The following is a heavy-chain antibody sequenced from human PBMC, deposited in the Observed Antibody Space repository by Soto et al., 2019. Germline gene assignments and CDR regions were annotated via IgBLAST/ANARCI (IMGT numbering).Heavy chain of an antibody. CDR1: GYIFTNYG. D-gene: IGHD3-16*01. CDR2: ISAYNGHT. CDR3: LRGDGCYFDL. V-gene: IGHV1-18*01. J-gene: IGHJ4*02. Sequence: QVQLVQSGVEVKKPGASVKVSCKAMGYIFTNYGLSWVRQAPGEGPEWLGGISAYNGHTKYAPKVQDRVTLTTDTSATTGYLELRSRWTDGAAVYYGLRGDGCYFDLWGRGSLVLVSS.